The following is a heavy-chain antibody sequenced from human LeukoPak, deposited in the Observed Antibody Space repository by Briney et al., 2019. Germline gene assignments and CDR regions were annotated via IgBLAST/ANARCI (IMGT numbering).Heavy chain of an antibody. J-gene: IGHJ4*02. V-gene: IGHV4-59*01. Sequence: SETLSLTCTVSGGSISSYYWSWIRQPPGKGLEWFGYIYYSGSTNYNPSLKSRVTISVDTSKNQFSLKLSSMTAADTAVYYCARGRLQFGYWGQGTLVTVSS. D-gene: IGHD5-24*01. CDR3: ARGRLQFGY. CDR2: IYYSGST. CDR1: GGSISSYY.